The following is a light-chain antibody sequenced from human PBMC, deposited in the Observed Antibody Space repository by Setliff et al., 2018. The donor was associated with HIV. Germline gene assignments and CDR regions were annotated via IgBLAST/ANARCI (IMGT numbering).Light chain of an antibody. J-gene: IGLJ1*01. CDR3: CSYARTTTYV. CDR2: EVT. Sequence: QSVLTQPASVSRSPGQSITLSCTGTSSDVGNYNLVSWYQHHPGKAPKLIIYEVTKRPSGVSNRFSGSKSGNTASLTISGLQAEDEADYFCCSYARTTTYVVGTGTKV. V-gene: IGLV2-23*02. CDR1: SSDVGNYNL.